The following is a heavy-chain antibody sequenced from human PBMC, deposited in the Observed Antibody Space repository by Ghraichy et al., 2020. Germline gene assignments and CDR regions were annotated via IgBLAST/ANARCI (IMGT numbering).Heavy chain of an antibody. V-gene: IGHV1-69*13. CDR3: ARDDSGSYAARAFDI. Sequence: SVKVSCKASGGTFGSYAISWVRQAPGQGLEWMGGIIPIFGTANYAQKFQGRVTITADESTSTAYMELSSLRSEDTAVYYCARDDSGSYAARAFDIWGQGTMVTVSS. D-gene: IGHD1-26*01. J-gene: IGHJ3*02. CDR1: GGTFGSYA. CDR2: IIPIFGTA.